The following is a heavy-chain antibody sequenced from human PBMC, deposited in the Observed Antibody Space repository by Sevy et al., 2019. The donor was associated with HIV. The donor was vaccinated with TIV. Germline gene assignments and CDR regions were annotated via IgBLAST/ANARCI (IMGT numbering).Heavy chain of an antibody. Sequence: GGSLRLSCAASGFTFSSYWMSWVRQAPGKGLEWVVNIKQDGSEKYYVDSVKGRFTISRDNAKNSLYLQMNSLRAEDTAVYYCARVDTTVVTSDAFDIWGQGTMVTVSS. CDR1: GFTFSSYW. V-gene: IGHV3-7*03. J-gene: IGHJ3*02. CDR2: IKQDGSEK. CDR3: ARVDTTVVTSDAFDI. D-gene: IGHD4-17*01.